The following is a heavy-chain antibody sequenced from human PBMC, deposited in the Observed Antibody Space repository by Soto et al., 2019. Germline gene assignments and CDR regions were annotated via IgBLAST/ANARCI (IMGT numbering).Heavy chain of an antibody. CDR3: ARDLGYSSSWYSLGYYDGRDV. D-gene: IGHD6-13*01. CDR1: GFTFSDYY. Sequence: QVQLVESGGGLVKPGGSLRLSCAASGFTFSDYYMSWIRQAPGKGLEWVSYISSSGSTIYYADYVKGRFTISRDNANNSLYLQMNSLRAEDTAVYYCARDLGYSSSWYSLGYYDGRDVWGQGTTVTVSS. V-gene: IGHV3-11*01. J-gene: IGHJ6*02. CDR2: ISSSGSTI.